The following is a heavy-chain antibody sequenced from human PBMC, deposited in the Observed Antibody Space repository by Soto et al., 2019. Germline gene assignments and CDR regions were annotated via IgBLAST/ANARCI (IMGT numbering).Heavy chain of an antibody. V-gene: IGHV1-3*01. J-gene: IGHJ5*02. D-gene: IGHD1-20*01. CDR3: VKRHVSATGIDWFDP. CDR1: GYTFTSYG. CDR2: INAANGDT. Sequence: ASGKVACKASGYTFTSYGIHWVRQAPGQRLEWMGWINAANGDTKYSPKFQGRVTITRDTSASTAYMELSGLRSEDTAVYYCVKRHVSATGIDWFDPWGQGTLVTVSS.